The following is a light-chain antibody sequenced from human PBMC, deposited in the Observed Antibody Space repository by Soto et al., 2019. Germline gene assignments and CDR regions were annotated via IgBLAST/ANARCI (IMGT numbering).Light chain of an antibody. V-gene: IGLV1-40*01. CDR1: SSNIGATYD. Sequence: QSALTQPPSVSGAPGQRVTISCTGSSSNIGATYDVQWYQQLPGTAPKLLIYGNSNRPSGVPDRFSGSKSGTSASLAITGLQAADEPDYYCKSYDSSLSAHYVFGTGTKVPVL. CDR2: GNS. CDR3: KSYDSSLSAHYV. J-gene: IGLJ1*01.